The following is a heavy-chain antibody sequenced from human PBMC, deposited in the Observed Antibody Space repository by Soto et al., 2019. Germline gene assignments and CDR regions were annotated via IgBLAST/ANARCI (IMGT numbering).Heavy chain of an antibody. D-gene: IGHD1-26*01. J-gene: IGHJ4*02. CDR3: ARDRRYRRNSGSYFDY. CDR1: GFTVSSNY. V-gene: IGHV3-53*01. Sequence: HPGGSLRLSCAASGFTVSSNYMSWVRQAPGKGLEWVSVIYSGGSTYYADSVKGRFTISRDNSKNTLYLQMNSLRAEDPAVYYCARDRRYRRNSGSYFDYWGQGTLVAVSS. CDR2: IYSGGST.